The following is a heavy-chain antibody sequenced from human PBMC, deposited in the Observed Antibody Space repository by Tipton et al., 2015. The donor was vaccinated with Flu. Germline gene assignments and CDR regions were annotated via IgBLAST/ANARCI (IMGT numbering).Heavy chain of an antibody. CDR1: GGSFSGYY. V-gene: IGHV4-59*01. Sequence: LVKPTETLSLTCAVYGGSFSGYYWSWIRQPPGKGLEWIGYIYYSGSTNYNPSLKSRVTISVDTSKNQFSLKLSSVTAADTAVYYCARGEGVWYGVDYWGQGTLVTVSS. CDR3: ARGEGVWYGVDY. D-gene: IGHD3-10*01. CDR2: IYYSGST. J-gene: IGHJ4*02.